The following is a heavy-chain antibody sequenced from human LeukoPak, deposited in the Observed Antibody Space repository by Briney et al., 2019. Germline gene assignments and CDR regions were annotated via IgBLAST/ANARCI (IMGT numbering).Heavy chain of an antibody. Sequence: ASVKVSCKASGDTFTSYYMHWVRQAPGQGLEWMGIINPSGGSTSYAQKFQGRVTMTRDMSTSTVYMELSSLRSEDTAVYYCARDPPVNYYDSSGYYRGVLDYWGQGTLVTVSS. CDR1: GDTFTSYY. CDR2: INPSGGST. CDR3: ARDPPVNYYDSSGYYRGVLDY. J-gene: IGHJ4*02. D-gene: IGHD3-22*01. V-gene: IGHV1-46*01.